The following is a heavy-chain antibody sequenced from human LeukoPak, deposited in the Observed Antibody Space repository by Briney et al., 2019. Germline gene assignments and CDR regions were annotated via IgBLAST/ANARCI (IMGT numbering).Heavy chain of an antibody. V-gene: IGHV3-53*01. J-gene: IGHJ4*02. Sequence: GGSLRLSCAASGFTVSSNYMSWVSQAPGKGLEWVSAISNNGGYTYYADSVQGRFTISRDNSKRTLCLQMNSLRAEDTAVYYCAKQLGYCSDGSCYFPYWGQGTLVTVSS. D-gene: IGHD2-15*01. CDR3: AKQLGYCSDGSCYFPY. CDR2: ISNNGGYT. CDR1: GFTVSSNY.